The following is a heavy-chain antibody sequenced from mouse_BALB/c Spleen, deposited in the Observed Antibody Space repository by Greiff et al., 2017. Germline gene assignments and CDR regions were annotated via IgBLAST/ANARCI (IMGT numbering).Heavy chain of an antibody. J-gene: IGHJ4*01. V-gene: IGHV14-4*02. CDR2: IDPENGDT. CDR3: NAWGAMDY. CDR1: GFNIKDYY. Sequence: VQLQQSGAELVRSGASVKLSCTASGFNIKDYYMHWVQQRPEQGLEWIGWIDPENGDTEYAPKFQGKATMTADTSSNTAYLQLSSLTSEDTAVYYGNAWGAMDYWGQGTSVTVSS.